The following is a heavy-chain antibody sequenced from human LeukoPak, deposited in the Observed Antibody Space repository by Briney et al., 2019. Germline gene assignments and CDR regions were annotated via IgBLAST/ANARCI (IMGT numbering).Heavy chain of an antibody. J-gene: IGHJ4*02. Sequence: SETLSLTCAVYGGSFSGYYWSWIRQPPGKGLEWIGEINHSGSTNYNPSLKSRVTISVDTSKNQFSLKLSSVTAADTAVYYCARAWYLSSSSDYWGQGTLVTVSS. V-gene: IGHV4-34*01. CDR3: ARAWYLSSSSDY. CDR2: INHSGST. D-gene: IGHD6-6*01. CDR1: GGSFSGYY.